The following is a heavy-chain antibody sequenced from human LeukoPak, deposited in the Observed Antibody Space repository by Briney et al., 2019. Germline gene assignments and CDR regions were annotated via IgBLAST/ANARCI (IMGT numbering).Heavy chain of an antibody. CDR1: GFTFSSYS. J-gene: IGHJ4*02. V-gene: IGHV3-48*04. D-gene: IGHD3-10*01. CDR2: ISSSSSTI. Sequence: PGGSLRLSCAASGFTFSSYSMNWVRQAPGKGLEWVSYISSSSSTIYYADSVKGRFTISRDNAKNSLYLQMNSLRAEDTAVYYCARLTGDFDYWGQGTLVTVSS. CDR3: ARLTGDFDY.